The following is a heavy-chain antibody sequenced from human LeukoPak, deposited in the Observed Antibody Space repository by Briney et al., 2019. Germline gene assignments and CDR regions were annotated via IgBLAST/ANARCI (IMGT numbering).Heavy chain of an antibody. J-gene: IGHJ6*02. D-gene: IGHD3-3*01. Sequence: GPLRLSCAASGFTFSSYWMSWVRQAPGKGLEWVANIKQDGSEKYYVDSVKGRFTISRDNAKNSLYLQMNSLRAEDTAVYYCAREHYDFWSGYYVPTYYYYGMDVWGQGTTVTVSS. CDR2: IKQDGSEK. CDR1: GFTFSSYW. CDR3: AREHYDFWSGYYVPTYYYYGMDV. V-gene: IGHV3-7*01.